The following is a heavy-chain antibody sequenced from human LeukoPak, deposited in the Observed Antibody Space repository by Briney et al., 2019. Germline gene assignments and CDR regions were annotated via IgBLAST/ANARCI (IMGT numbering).Heavy chain of an antibody. Sequence: RGSLRLSCAASGFTFSSDSMNWVRQAPGKGLEWVSYISKNSDLKSHADSVKGRFTIFRDNAKNSLFLQMNSLRVEDTAVYYCARGGDGYSRFDPWGQGTLVTVSS. D-gene: IGHD5-24*01. CDR3: ARGGDGYSRFDP. CDR1: GFTFSSDS. CDR2: ISKNSDLK. V-gene: IGHV3-48*04. J-gene: IGHJ5*02.